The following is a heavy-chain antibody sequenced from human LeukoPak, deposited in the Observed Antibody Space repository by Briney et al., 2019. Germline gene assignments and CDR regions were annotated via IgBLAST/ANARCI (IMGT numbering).Heavy chain of an antibody. V-gene: IGHV4-59*01. CDR1: GGSISSYY. Sequence: SETLSLTCTVSGGSISSYYWSWIRQPPGQGLEWIGYIYYSGSTNYNPSLKSRVTISVDQSKNQFSLKLSSVTAADTAVYYCARGRLDYYDSSGYPEFDYWGQGTLVTVSS. CDR2: IYYSGST. D-gene: IGHD3-22*01. J-gene: IGHJ4*02. CDR3: ARGRLDYYDSSGYPEFDY.